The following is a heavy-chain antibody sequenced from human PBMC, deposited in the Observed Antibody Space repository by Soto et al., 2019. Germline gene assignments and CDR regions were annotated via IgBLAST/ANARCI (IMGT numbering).Heavy chain of an antibody. Sequence: SETLSLTCTVSGGSISSYYWSWIRQPAGKGLEWIGRIYTSGSTNYNPSLKSRVTMSVDTSKNQFSLKLSSVTAADTAGYYCAREIYYDFWSGYYPMDVWGQGTTVTVSS. J-gene: IGHJ6*02. V-gene: IGHV4-4*07. CDR1: GGSISSYY. CDR3: AREIYYDFWSGYYPMDV. CDR2: IYTSGST. D-gene: IGHD3-3*01.